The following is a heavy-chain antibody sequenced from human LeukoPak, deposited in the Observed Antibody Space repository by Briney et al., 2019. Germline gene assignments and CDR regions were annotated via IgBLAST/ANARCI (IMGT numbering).Heavy chain of an antibody. CDR1: GYTFTSYG. CDR2: ISAYNGNT. CDR3: ARGEDFWSGYSPADFDY. J-gene: IGHJ4*02. Sequence: GASVKVSCKASGYTFTSYGISWVRQAPGQGLEWMGWISAYNGNTNYAQKLQGRVTMTTDTSTSTAYMELRSLRSDDTAVYYCARGEDFWSGYSPADFDYWGQGTLVTVSS. V-gene: IGHV1-18*01. D-gene: IGHD3-3*01.